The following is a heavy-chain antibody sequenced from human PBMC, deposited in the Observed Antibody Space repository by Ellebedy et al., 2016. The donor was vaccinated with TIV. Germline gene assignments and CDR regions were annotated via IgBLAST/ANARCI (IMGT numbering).Heavy chain of an antibody. Sequence: GESLKISXAASGFTFSSYSMNWVRQAPGKGLEWVSYISSSSTIYYADSVKGRFTISRDNAKNSLYLQMNSLRDEDTAVYYCARDLGEAGPGMDVWGQGTTVTVSS. CDR2: ISSSSTI. CDR1: GFTFSSYS. D-gene: IGHD4-17*01. CDR3: ARDLGEAGPGMDV. V-gene: IGHV3-48*02. J-gene: IGHJ6*02.